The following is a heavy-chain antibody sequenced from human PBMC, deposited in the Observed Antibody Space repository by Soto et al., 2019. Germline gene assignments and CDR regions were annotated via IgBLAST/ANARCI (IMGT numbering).Heavy chain of an antibody. D-gene: IGHD3-22*01. Sequence: PGGSLRLSCAASGFTFSSYAMHWVRQAPGKGLEWVAVISYDGSNKYYADSVKGRFTISRDNSKNTLYLQMNSLRAEDTAVYYCARRYYYDSRDAFDILGQGTMVTVSS. CDR1: GFTFSSYA. V-gene: IGHV3-30-3*01. CDR2: ISYDGSNK. CDR3: ARRYYYDSRDAFDI. J-gene: IGHJ3*02.